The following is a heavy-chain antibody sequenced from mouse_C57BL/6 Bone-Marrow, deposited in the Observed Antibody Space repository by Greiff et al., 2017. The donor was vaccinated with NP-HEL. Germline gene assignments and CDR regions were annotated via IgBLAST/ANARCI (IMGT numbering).Heavy chain of an antibody. CDR3: AREGGGRAYLDD. Sequence: VQVVESGAELVRPGTSVKVSCKASGYAFTNYLIEWVKQRPGQGLEWIGVFNPGSGGTNYNEKFKGKATLTADKSSSTAYMQLSSLTSEDSAVYFCAREGGGRAYLDDWGKGTTVTVSS. V-gene: IGHV1-54*01. D-gene: IGHD1-1*02. CDR1: GYAFTNYL. CDR2: FNPGSGGT. J-gene: IGHJ1*03.